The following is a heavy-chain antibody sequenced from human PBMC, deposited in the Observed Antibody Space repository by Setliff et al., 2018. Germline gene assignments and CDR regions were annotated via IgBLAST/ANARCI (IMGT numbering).Heavy chain of an antibody. CDR3: ASLKGFYTRFDF. D-gene: IGHD3-3*01. CDR2: VYYNGDT. Sequence: KTSETLSLTCTVSGDSVSSSNYYWSWVRQPPGKDLEWIGSVYYNGDTYYIPSLKSRLTISTDASKNQVSLTLTSVTAADTAIYYCASLKGFYTRFDFWGQGSLVTVSS. CDR1: GDSVSSSNYY. J-gene: IGHJ4*02. V-gene: IGHV4-30-4*08.